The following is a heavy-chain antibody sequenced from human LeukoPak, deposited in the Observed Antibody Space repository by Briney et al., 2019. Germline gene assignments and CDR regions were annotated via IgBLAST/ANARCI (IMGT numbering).Heavy chain of an antibody. CDR2: IYSGGAT. CDR1: GFNVSGNY. CDR3: ARPLMIAVAGTGLDY. Sequence: GGSLRLSCEASGFNVSGNYMSWVRQAPGKGLERVSVIYSGGATYNADSVKGRFTISRDNSKNTLYLQMNSLRAEDTAVYYCARPLMIAVAGTGLDYWGQGTLVTVSS. J-gene: IGHJ4*02. V-gene: IGHV3-53*05. D-gene: IGHD6-19*01.